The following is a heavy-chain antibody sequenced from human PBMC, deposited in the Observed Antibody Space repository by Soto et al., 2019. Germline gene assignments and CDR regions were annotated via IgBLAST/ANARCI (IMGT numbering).Heavy chain of an antibody. Sequence: QVQLVQSGAEVKKPGASVKVSCKASGYTFTSYAMHWVRQAPGQRLEWMGWINAGNGNTKYSQKFQGRVTITRDTSASTAYMELSSLRSEDTAVYYCARGLGGFALRWLFAYWGQGTLVTVSS. D-gene: IGHD4-17*01. CDR1: GYTFTSYA. CDR3: ARGLGGFALRWLFAY. J-gene: IGHJ4*02. CDR2: INAGNGNT. V-gene: IGHV1-3*01.